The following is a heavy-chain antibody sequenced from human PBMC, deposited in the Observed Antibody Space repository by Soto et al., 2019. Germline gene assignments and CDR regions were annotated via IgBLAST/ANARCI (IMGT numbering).Heavy chain of an antibody. Sequence: EVQLVESGGGLVKPGGSLRLSCVASGFTLSSHSMNWVRQAPGKGLEWVSSISSSSGYIYYADSVKGRFTVSRDNAKNSLSLQMNSVRAEDTAVYYCARPIFGVVIDYWGQGTLVTVSS. D-gene: IGHD3-3*01. CDR3: ARPIFGVVIDY. J-gene: IGHJ4*02. CDR2: ISSSSGYI. V-gene: IGHV3-21*06. CDR1: GFTLSSHS.